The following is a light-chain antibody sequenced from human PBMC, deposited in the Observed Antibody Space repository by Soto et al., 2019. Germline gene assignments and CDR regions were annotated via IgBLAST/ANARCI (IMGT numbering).Light chain of an antibody. J-gene: IGKJ4*01. CDR3: QQSYSTPLT. V-gene: IGKV1-39*01. Sequence: DIPITQSPSSPSASVGDRVPITFRASQSISSYLNWYQQKPGKAPKLLIYAASSLQSGVPSRFSGSGSGTDFTLTISSLQPEDFATYYCQQSYSTPLTFGGGTKVDIK. CDR2: AAS. CDR1: QSISSY.